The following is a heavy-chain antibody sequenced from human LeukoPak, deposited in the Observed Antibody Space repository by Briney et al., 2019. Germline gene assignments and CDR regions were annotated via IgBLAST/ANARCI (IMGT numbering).Heavy chain of an antibody. D-gene: IGHD3-22*01. Sequence: SETLSLTCTVSGGSISSYYWSWIRQPPGEGLEWIGEINHSGSTNYNPSLKSRVTISVDTSKNQFSLKLSSVTAADTAVYYCARRRGYYDSNWGQGTLVTVSS. CDR2: INHSGST. CDR3: ARRRGYYDSN. J-gene: IGHJ4*02. V-gene: IGHV4-34*01. CDR1: GGSISSYY.